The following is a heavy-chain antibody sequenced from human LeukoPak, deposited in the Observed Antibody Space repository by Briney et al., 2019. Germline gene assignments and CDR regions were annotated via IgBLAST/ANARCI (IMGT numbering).Heavy chain of an antibody. V-gene: IGHV1-2*02. CDR1: GYTFTAYY. CDR2: INPNSGGT. CDR3: ARDQLGALDI. D-gene: IGHD3-10*01. J-gene: IGHJ3*02. Sequence: VASVKVSCKASGYTFTAYYMHWVRQAPGQGLEWMGWINPNSGGTNYAQRFQGRVTMTRDTSISTAYMELSSLRSDETAVHYCARDQLGALDIWGQGTMVTVSS.